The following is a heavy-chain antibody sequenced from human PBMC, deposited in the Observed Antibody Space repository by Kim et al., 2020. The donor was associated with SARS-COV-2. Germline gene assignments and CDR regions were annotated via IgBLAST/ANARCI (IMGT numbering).Heavy chain of an antibody. Sequence: GSLRLSCAASGFMFSTYAMHWVRLAPGKGLEWVAVISYDGNNANYADSVQGRFTISRDSSKNTVYLQMNSLRPEDTALYSCGRDGVAAYCYHGVDVWG. J-gene: IGHJ6*02. CDR2: ISYDGNNA. V-gene: IGHV3-30-3*01. CDR3: GRDGVAAYCYHGVDV. CDR1: GFMFSTYA. D-gene: IGHD3-16*01.